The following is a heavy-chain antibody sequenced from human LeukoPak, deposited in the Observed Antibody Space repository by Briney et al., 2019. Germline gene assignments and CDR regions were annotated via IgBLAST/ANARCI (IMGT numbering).Heavy chain of an antibody. CDR3: ATLAVAGDYYFDY. D-gene: IGHD6-19*01. J-gene: IGHJ4*02. V-gene: IGHV1-69*05. CDR1: GGTFISYV. Sequence: AWVKVSCKASGGTFISYVISGVRQAAGQGGEGVGGIIPMFGTENYEQTFQGRVMITTDESTSTAYMELSSLRAEDTAVYYCATLAVAGDYYFDYWGQGTLVTVSS. CDR2: IIPMFGTE.